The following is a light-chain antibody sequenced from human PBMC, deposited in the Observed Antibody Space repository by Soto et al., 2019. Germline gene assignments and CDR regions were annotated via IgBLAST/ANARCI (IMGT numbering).Light chain of an antibody. Sequence: DIQMTQSPSTLSASVGDRLTITCRASQSISGWLAWYQQKPGKAPKVLIYKTSSLQSGVPSRFSGSASGTEFTLTISSLQPEDFATYYCQQYNSHPWTFGQGTKVEIK. J-gene: IGKJ1*01. CDR2: KTS. CDR3: QQYNSHPWT. CDR1: QSISGW. V-gene: IGKV1-5*03.